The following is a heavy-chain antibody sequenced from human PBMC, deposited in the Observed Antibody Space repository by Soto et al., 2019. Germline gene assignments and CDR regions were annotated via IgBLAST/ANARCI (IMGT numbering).Heavy chain of an antibody. CDR2: ISYSGRS. J-gene: IGHJ5*02. CDR1: SATLSSSGYV. Sequence: SERMSIASTLCSATLSSSGYVYTWVRQPPGKALEWLTYISYSGRSNYNPSLKSRVTISLDKPKSQFSLRLIFVTAADTAFYNCTREQTYDNYFDPWGQGILVTVYS. CDR3: TREQTYDNYFDP. V-gene: IGHV4-61*08.